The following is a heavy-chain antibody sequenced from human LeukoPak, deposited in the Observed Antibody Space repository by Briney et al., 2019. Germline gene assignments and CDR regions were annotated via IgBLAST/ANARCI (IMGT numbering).Heavy chain of an antibody. J-gene: IGHJ4*02. V-gene: IGHV3-30-3*01. CDR3: ARERSQHYSTDY. CDR1: GFTFRSYA. Sequence: PGKSLRLSCAASGFTFRSYAIHWVRQAPGKGLEWVSFISWDGTIKYYADSVKGRFSISRDNSKNTLSLQMNSLRGEDTAVYYCARERSQHYSTDYWGQGTLVTVSS. CDR2: ISWDGTIK. D-gene: IGHD3-10*01.